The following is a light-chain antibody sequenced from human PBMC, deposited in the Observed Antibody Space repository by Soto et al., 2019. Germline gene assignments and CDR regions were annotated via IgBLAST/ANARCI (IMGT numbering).Light chain of an antibody. J-gene: IGKJ1*01. V-gene: IGKV3-15*01. CDR1: QSVSSN. CDR2: GAS. Sequence: EIVMTQSPATLSVSPGERATLSCRASQSVSSNLPWYQQKPGQAPRLLMYGASTRATGIPNSFSGSGSGTEFTLTISSLQSEDFALYYCQQHNNWPPWTFGQGTKVEIK. CDR3: QQHNNWPPWT.